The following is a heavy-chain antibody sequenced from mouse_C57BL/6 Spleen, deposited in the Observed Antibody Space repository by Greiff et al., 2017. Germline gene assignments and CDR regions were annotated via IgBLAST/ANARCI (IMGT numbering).Heavy chain of an antibody. CDR2: ISYDGSN. Sequence: DVKLQESGPGLVKPSQSLSLTCSVTGYSITSGYYWNWIRQFPGNKLEWMGYISYDGSNNYNPSLKNRISITRDTSKNQFFLKLNSVTTEDTATYYCARDLVTTKFAYWGQGTLVTVSA. V-gene: IGHV3-6*01. D-gene: IGHD2-2*01. CDR1: GYSITSGYY. CDR3: ARDLVTTKFAY. J-gene: IGHJ3*01.